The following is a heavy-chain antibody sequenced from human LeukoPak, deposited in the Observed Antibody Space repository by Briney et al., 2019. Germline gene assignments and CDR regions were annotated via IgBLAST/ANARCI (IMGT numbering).Heavy chain of an antibody. CDR3: ARSNAYGDLTAIDY. Sequence: PSETLSLTCAVYGGSFSGYYWSWIRQPPGKGLEWIGEINHSGSTNYNPSLKSRVTISVDTSKNQFSLKLGSVTAADTAVYYCARSNAYGDLTAIDYWGQGTLVTVSS. D-gene: IGHD4-17*01. CDR1: GGSFSGYY. J-gene: IGHJ4*02. V-gene: IGHV4-34*01. CDR2: INHSGST.